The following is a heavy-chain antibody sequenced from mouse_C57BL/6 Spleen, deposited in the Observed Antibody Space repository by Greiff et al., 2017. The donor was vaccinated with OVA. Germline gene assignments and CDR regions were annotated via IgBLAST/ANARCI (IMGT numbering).Heavy chain of an antibody. Sequence: EVQLQQSGAELVRPGASVKLSCTASGFNIKDDYMHWVKQRPEQGLEWIGWIDPENGDTEYASKFQGKATITADTSSNTAYLQLSSLTSEDTAVYYCTTAGTMALFDYWGQGTTLTVSS. CDR2: IDPENGDT. D-gene: IGHD1-1*02. V-gene: IGHV14-4*01. CDR3: TTAGTMALFDY. J-gene: IGHJ2*01. CDR1: GFNIKDDY.